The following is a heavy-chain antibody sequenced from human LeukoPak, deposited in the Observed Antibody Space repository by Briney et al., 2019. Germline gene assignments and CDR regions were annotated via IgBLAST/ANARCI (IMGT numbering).Heavy chain of an antibody. J-gene: IGHJ4*02. Sequence: ASVKVSCKASGYTFTNYAMHWVRQAPGQRPEWMGWINAGNGNTEYSQKFQDRVTITRDISANTAYMELSSLTSEDTAVYYCARAYYDFWSGYYPDYWGQGTLVTVSS. CDR2: INAGNGNT. V-gene: IGHV1-3*01. D-gene: IGHD3-3*01. CDR3: ARAYYDFWSGYYPDY. CDR1: GYTFTNYA.